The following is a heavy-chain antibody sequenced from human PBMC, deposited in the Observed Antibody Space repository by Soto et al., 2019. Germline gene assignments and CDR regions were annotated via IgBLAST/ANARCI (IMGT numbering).Heavy chain of an antibody. D-gene: IGHD6-13*01. Sequence: QVQLVQSGAELKKPGSSVRVSCKISGDSFSSYAISWVRQAPGEGLEWVGGIIPIFETANYAQKFQGRVMITAVESTTTAYMEVTRLRPEDTAIFYCAASDSSSWQHDYWGQGTLITVSS. V-gene: IGHV1-69*01. CDR3: AASDSSSWQHDY. CDR2: IIPIFETA. CDR1: GDSFSSYA. J-gene: IGHJ4*02.